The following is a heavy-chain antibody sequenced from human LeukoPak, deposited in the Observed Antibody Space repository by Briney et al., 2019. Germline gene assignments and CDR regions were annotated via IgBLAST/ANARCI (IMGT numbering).Heavy chain of an antibody. CDR2: ISAYNGNT. D-gene: IGHD6-13*01. Sequence: GASVKVSCKASGYTFTSYGISWVRQAPGQGLEWMGWISAYNGNTNYAHKLQGRVTMTTDTSTSTAYMELRSLRSDDTAVYYCAREIAAAEGSNWFDPWGQGTLVTVSS. J-gene: IGHJ5*02. CDR3: AREIAAAEGSNWFDP. V-gene: IGHV1-18*01. CDR1: GYTFTSYG.